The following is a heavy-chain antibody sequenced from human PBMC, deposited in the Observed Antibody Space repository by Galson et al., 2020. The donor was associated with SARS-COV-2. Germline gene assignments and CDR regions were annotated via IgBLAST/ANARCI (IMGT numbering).Heavy chain of an antibody. CDR2: IWYDGSNK. D-gene: IGHD3-3*01. CDR3: AKDANDFWSGSTYNWFDP. CDR1: GFTFSSYG. J-gene: IGHJ5*02. V-gene: IGHV3-33*06. Sequence: QLGESLKISCAASGFTFSSYGMHWVRQAPGKGLEWVAVIWYDGSNKYYADSVKGRFTISRDNSKNTLYLQMNSLRAEDTAVYYCAKDANDFWSGSTYNWFDPWCQGTLVTVSS.